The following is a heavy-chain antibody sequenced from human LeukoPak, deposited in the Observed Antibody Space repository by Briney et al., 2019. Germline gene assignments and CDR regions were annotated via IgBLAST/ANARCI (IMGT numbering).Heavy chain of an antibody. CDR2: ISDSGGST. J-gene: IGHJ4*02. V-gene: IGHV3-23*01. Sequence: PGGSLRLSCAASGFTFSSYSMSWVRQAPGKGLEWVSVISDSGGSTYYADSVKGRFTISRGNSKNTLSLQMNSLRAEDTAVYYCAKDRRYFDYWGQGTLVTVSS. CDR3: AKDRRYFDY. CDR1: GFTFSSYS.